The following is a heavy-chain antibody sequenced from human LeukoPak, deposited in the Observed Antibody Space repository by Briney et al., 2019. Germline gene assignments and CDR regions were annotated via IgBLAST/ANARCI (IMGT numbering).Heavy chain of an antibody. J-gene: IGHJ5*02. CDR2: IIPIFGTE. D-gene: IGHD3-22*01. Sequence: SVKVSCKASGGTFSSYAISWVRQAPGQGLEWMGGIIPIFGTENYTQKSQGRVTITADESTSTAYMELSSLRSEDTAVYYCARDSSTSTYYYDSSGYYYPNWFDPWGQGTLVTVSS. CDR1: GGTFSSYA. CDR3: ARDSSTSTYYYDSSGYYYPNWFDP. V-gene: IGHV1-69*13.